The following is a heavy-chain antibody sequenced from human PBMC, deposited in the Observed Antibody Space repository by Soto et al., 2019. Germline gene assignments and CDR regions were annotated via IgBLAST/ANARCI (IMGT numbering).Heavy chain of an antibody. Sequence: VGSLRLSCAASGFTFSSYSMNWVRQAPGKGLEWVSSISSSSSYIYYADSVKGRLTISRDNAKNSLYLQMNSLRAEDTAVYYCARDATPYGSGSSDYWGQGTLVTVSS. CDR3: ARDATPYGSGSSDY. CDR2: ISSSSSYI. V-gene: IGHV3-21*01. J-gene: IGHJ4*02. D-gene: IGHD3-10*01. CDR1: GFTFSSYS.